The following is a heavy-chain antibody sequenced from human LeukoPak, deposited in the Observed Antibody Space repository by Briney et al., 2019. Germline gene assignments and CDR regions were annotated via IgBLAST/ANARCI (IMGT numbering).Heavy chain of an antibody. Sequence: GGSLRLSCAASGFTFSSYAMSWIRQPPGKGLEWVANIKQDGSEKYYVDSVKGRFTISRDNAKNSLYLQMNSLRAEDTAVYYCARAPLYCSGGSCQPGYFDYWGQGTLVTVSS. CDR2: IKQDGSEK. CDR1: GFTFSSYA. V-gene: IGHV3-7*01. D-gene: IGHD2-15*01. J-gene: IGHJ4*02. CDR3: ARAPLYCSGGSCQPGYFDY.